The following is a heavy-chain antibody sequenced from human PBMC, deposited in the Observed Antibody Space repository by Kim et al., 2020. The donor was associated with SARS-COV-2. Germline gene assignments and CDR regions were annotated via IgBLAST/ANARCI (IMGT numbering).Heavy chain of an antibody. D-gene: IGHD6-19*01. V-gene: IGHV3-7*01. J-gene: IGHJ3*02. CDR2: IKQDGNQK. CDR3: ARDGDLYSSGKDAFDI. Sequence: GWSLRLSCAASGFTFSSYWMPWVRQAPGKGLEWVANIKQDGNQKYYVDSVKGRFTISRDNAKNSLYLQMNSLRAEDTAVYYCARDGDLYSSGKDAFDIWG. CDR1: GFTFSSYW.